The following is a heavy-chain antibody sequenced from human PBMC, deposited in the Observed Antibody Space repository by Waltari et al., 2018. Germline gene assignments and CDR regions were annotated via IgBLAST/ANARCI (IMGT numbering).Heavy chain of an antibody. CDR1: GGSFSGYY. V-gene: IGHV4-34*01. Sequence: QVQLQQWGAGLLKPSETLSLPCAVYGGSFSGYYWSWIRQPPGKGLEWIGEINHSGSTNYNPSLKSRVTISVDTSKNQFSLKLSSVTAADTVVYYCARDGELWFRELFRSYYYYYGMDVWGQGTTVTVSS. CDR2: INHSGST. J-gene: IGHJ6*02. CDR3: ARDGELWFRELFRSYYYYYGMDV. D-gene: IGHD3-10*01.